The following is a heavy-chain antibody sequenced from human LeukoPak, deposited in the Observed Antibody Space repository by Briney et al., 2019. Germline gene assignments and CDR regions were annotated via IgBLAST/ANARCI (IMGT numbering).Heavy chain of an antibody. CDR1: GFTVSSNY. D-gene: IGHD2-21*02. J-gene: IGHJ4*02. CDR2: ISSSGSSI. V-gene: IGHV3-11*04. Sequence: GGSLRLSCAASGFTVSSNYMSWVRQAPGKGLEWISYISSSGSSIYYADSVKGRFTVSRDNAKNSVYLQMSSLRAEDSAVYHCARETQNCGGDCFSTWGQGALVTVAS. CDR3: ARETQNCGGDCFST.